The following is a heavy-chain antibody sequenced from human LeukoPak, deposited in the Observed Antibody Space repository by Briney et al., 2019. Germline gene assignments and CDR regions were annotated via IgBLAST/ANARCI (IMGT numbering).Heavy chain of an antibody. V-gene: IGHV3-11*04. CDR1: GFTFGDYY. D-gene: IGHD4-17*01. CDR3: ARDVDYDDEGGFDY. CDR2: ITHSGSTL. J-gene: IGHJ4*02. Sequence: GGSLRLSCAASGFTFGDYYMSWIRQAPGEGLEWLSYITHSGSTLYSADSVKGRFTISRDNSKNTLYLQMNSLRAEDTAFYYCARDVDYDDEGGFDYWGQGTLVTVSS.